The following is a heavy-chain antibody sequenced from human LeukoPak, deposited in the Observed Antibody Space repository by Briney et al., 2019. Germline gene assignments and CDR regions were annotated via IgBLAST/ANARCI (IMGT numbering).Heavy chain of an antibody. CDR3: ARDSATYYYGSGNQIDY. CDR2: INWNGGST. J-gene: IGHJ4*02. Sequence: GGSLRLSCAASGFTFDDYGMSWVRQAPGKGLEWVSGINWNGGSTAYADSVKGRFTISRDNAKNSLYLQMNSLRAEDTAVYYCARDSATYYYGSGNQIDYWGQGTLVTVSS. D-gene: IGHD3-10*01. V-gene: IGHV3-20*04. CDR1: GFTFDDYG.